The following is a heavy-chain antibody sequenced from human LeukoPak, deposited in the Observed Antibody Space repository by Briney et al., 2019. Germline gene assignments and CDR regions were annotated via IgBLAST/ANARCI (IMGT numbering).Heavy chain of an antibody. CDR3: ARDRLVLTWGKEGWFDT. D-gene: IGHD4/OR15-4a*01. CDR1: GFTFSRYW. CDR2: IRQDGSEK. Sequence: GGPLRLPCAASGFTFSRYWMSWVRQAPEKGREGVTNIRQDGSEKYYVHSVKGRFTIYRDNAKNSLSLQMNRVRAEDASVYYWARDRLVLTWGKEGWFDTWGQGTLVTVSS. J-gene: IGHJ5*02. V-gene: IGHV3-7*01.